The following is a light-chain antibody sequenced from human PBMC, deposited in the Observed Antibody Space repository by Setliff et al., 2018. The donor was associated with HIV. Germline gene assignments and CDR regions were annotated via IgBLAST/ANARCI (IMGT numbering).Light chain of an antibody. CDR1: SSDIGGYNF. Sequence: QSALTQPASVSGSPGQSITISCTGTSSDIGGYNFVSWYQHHPGKAPKLMIYEVTNRPSGVSNRFSGSKSGNTASLTISGLQADDEADYYCSSYTSSSPCVFGTGTKVTVL. V-gene: IGLV2-14*01. CDR2: EVT. J-gene: IGLJ1*01. CDR3: SSYTSSSPCV.